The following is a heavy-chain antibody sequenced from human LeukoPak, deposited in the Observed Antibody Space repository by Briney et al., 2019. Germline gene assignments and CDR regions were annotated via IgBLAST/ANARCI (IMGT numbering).Heavy chain of an antibody. CDR1: GGSVSSYY. Sequence: SETLSLTCSVSGGSVSSYYWSWIRQSPGKGLEWIGYIHNSGRTNYNPSLKGRVTGFVDTSKNQVSLRLSSVTAADTAVYYCARHGTISSESYFDYWGQGALVTVSS. CDR2: IHNSGRT. V-gene: IGHV4-59*08. D-gene: IGHD1-14*01. CDR3: ARHGTISSESYFDY. J-gene: IGHJ4*02.